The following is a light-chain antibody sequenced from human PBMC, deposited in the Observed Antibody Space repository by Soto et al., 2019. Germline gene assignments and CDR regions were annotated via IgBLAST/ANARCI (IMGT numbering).Light chain of an antibody. Sequence: DIQMTQSPSSLSASVGDRVTITCRASQNILTYLNWYQQKPGEAPKRLIYGASTLQSGVPSRFSGSRSGTDYTLTIASLQPEDFATYYCQQLNGSPWTFGQGTKVDIK. J-gene: IGKJ1*01. CDR1: QNILTY. CDR3: QQLNGSPWT. CDR2: GAS. V-gene: IGKV1-39*01.